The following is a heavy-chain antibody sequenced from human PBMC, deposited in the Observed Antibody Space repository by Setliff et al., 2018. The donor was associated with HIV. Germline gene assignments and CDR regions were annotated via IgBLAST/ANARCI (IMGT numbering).Heavy chain of an antibody. Sequence: PSETLSLTCTVSGASINSYFWSWIRQPPGKGPEWLGYIYYTGSTNYNPALESRITMSVETSKNQFSLKLSSVTAADTAVYYWARGNNGYYYDSSGYYHWGQGTLVTVSS. CDR2: IYYTGST. D-gene: IGHD3-22*01. V-gene: IGHV4-59*08. J-gene: IGHJ5*02. CDR3: ARGNNGYYYDSSGYYH. CDR1: GASINSYF.